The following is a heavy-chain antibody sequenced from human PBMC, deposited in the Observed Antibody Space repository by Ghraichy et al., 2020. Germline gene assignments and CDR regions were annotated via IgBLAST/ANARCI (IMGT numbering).Heavy chain of an antibody. V-gene: IGHV3-21*01. CDR1: GFTFSSYS. Sequence: LSLTCAASGFTFSSYSMNWVRQAPGKGLEWVSSISSSSSYIYYADSVKGRFTISRDNAKNSLYLQMNSLRAEDTAVYYCARDWDCGGDCPDAFDIWGQGTMFTVSS. CDR3: ARDWDCGGDCPDAFDI. CDR2: ISSSSSYI. D-gene: IGHD2-21*01. J-gene: IGHJ3*02.